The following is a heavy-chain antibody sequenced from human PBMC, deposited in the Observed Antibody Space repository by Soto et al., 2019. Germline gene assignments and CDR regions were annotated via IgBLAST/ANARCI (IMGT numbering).Heavy chain of an antibody. CDR3: TTDLGYSSSWYVSYFDY. D-gene: IGHD6-13*01. CDR1: GFTFSDHY. V-gene: IGHV3-15*07. Sequence: GGSLRLSCAASGFTFSDHYMDWARQTPGRGLEWVGRIKSKTDGGTTDYAAPVKGRFTISRDDSKNTLYLQMGSLKTEDTAVNYCTTDLGYSSSWYVSYFDYWGQGTLVTVSS. J-gene: IGHJ4*02. CDR2: IKSKTDGGTT.